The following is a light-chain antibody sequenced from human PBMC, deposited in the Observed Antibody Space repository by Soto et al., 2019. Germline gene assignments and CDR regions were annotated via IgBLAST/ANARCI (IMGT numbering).Light chain of an antibody. CDR1: SSDVGGYNY. CDR3: SSYTSSTTLSVV. CDR2: GVT. V-gene: IGLV2-14*01. J-gene: IGLJ2*01. Sequence: QSALTQPASVSGSPGQSITISCTGTSSDVGGYNYVSWYQQHPGKAPKLMIYGVTNRPSGVSNRFSGSKSGNTASLTISGLQAEDEADYDCSSYTSSTTLSVVFGGGTKLTVL.